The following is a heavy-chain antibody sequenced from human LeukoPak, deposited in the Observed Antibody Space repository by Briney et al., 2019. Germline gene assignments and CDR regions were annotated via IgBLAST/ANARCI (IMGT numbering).Heavy chain of an antibody. V-gene: IGHV3-23*01. Sequence: GGSLRLSCAASGFTFRSFAMNWVRQAPGKGLECVSAISGGGDFTKYADSVKGRFTISRDNSKSTLYLQMNSLRAEDTAVYYCAELGITMIGGVWGKGTTVTISS. D-gene: IGHD3-10*02. CDR2: ISGGGDFT. CDR3: AELGITMIGGV. J-gene: IGHJ6*04. CDR1: GFTFRSFA.